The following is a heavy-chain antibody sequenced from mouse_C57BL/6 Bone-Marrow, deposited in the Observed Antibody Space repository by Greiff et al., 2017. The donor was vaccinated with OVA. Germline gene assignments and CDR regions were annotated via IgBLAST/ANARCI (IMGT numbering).Heavy chain of an antibody. D-gene: IGHD2-1*01. CDR2: IYPGDGDT. CDR1: GYAFSSYW. V-gene: IGHV1-82*01. Sequence: QVQLQQSGPELVKPGASVKISCKASGYAFSSYWMNWVKKRPGKGLEWIGRIYPGDGDTNYNGKFKGKATLTADKSSITAYMQLSSLTSKDSAVYFCSLGGKRMDYWGQGTTLTVSS. CDR3: SLGGKRMDY. J-gene: IGHJ2*01.